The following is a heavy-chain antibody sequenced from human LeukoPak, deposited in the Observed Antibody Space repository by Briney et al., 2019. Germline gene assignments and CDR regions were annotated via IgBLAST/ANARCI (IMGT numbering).Heavy chain of an antibody. CDR3: AKDLSGTTTTDSDY. V-gene: IGHV3-23*01. CDR2: ISGSGGST. CDR1: GFTFSSYA. D-gene: IGHD1-7*01. Sequence: PGGSLRLSCAASGFTFSSYAMSWVRQAPGKGLEWVSAISGSGGSTYYADSVKGRFTISRDNSKNTLYLQMNSLRAEDTAVYYCAKDLSGTTTTDSDYWGQGTLVTVSS. J-gene: IGHJ4*02.